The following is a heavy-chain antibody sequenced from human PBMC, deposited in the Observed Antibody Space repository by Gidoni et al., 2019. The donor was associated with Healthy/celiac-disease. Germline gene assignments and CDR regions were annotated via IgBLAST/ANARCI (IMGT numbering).Heavy chain of an antibody. Sequence: VQLVQSGAEVKKPGSSVKVSCKASVGTFSSYAISGVRQAPGQGLERMGGIIPIFGTANFAQKFQGRVTITADKSTSTAYMELSSLRSEDKAVYYCARGSDGDYGGDYWDQGTLVTVSS. D-gene: IGHD4-17*01. CDR1: VGTFSSYA. CDR3: ARGSDGDYGGDY. CDR2: IIPIFGTA. J-gene: IGHJ4*02. V-gene: IGHV1-69*06.